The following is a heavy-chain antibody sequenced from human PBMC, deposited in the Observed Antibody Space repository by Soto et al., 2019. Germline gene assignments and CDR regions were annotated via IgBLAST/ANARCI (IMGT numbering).Heavy chain of an antibody. CDR1: GFTFSTYW. J-gene: IGHJ4*02. CDR2: INQDGSER. D-gene: IGHD3-16*01. V-gene: IGHV3-7*01. Sequence: EVQLVESGGGLVQPGGSLRLPCAASGFTFSTYWMTWVRQHPGKGLEWVASINQDGSERYYVDSVRGRFTISRYNAKNSLYLQMNSLRGEDPAVYYCVCGGNFFVYWGQGTLVTVSP. CDR3: VCGGNFFVY.